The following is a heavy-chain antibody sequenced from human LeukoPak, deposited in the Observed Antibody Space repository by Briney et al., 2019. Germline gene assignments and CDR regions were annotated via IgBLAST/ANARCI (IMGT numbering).Heavy chain of an antibody. Sequence: ASVKVSCKASGGTFSSYAISWVRQAPGQGLEWMGGIIPIFGTANYAQKFQGRVTITADKSTSTAYMELSSLRSEDTAVYYCARENDFWSGYYIGNAFDIWGQGTMVTVSS. D-gene: IGHD3-3*01. CDR3: ARENDFWSGYYIGNAFDI. V-gene: IGHV1-69*06. CDR1: GGTFSSYA. CDR2: IIPIFGTA. J-gene: IGHJ3*02.